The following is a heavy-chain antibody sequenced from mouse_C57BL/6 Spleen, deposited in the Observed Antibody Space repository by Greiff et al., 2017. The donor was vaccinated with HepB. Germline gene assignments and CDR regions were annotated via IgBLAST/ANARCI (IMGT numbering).Heavy chain of an antibody. CDR2: INPNNGGT. V-gene: IGHV1-26*01. D-gene: IGHD1-1*01. J-gene: IGHJ3*01. CDR3: ARYYYGSAAY. Sequence: EVQLQQSGPELVKPGASVKISCKASGYTFTDYYMNWVKQSHGKSLEWIGDINPNNGGTSYNQKFKGKATLTVDKSSSTAYMELRSLTSEDSAVYYCARYYYGSAAYWGQGTLVTVSA. CDR1: GYTFTDYY.